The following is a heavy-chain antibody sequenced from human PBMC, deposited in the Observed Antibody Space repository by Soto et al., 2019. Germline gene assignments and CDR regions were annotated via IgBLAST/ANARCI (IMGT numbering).Heavy chain of an antibody. Sequence: SVKVSCKASVGTFSSYAISWVRQAPGQGLEWMGGIIPIFGTANYAQKFQGRVTITADESTSTAHMELSSLRSEDTAVYYCARDGDYYDSSGQNGYWGQGTLVTVSS. CDR2: IIPIFGTA. V-gene: IGHV1-69*13. J-gene: IGHJ4*02. CDR1: VGTFSSYA. D-gene: IGHD3-22*01. CDR3: ARDGDYYDSSGQNGY.